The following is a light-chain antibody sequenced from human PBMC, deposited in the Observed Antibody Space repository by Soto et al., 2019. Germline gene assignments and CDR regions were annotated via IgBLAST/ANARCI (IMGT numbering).Light chain of an antibody. J-gene: IGKJ1*01. CDR3: QQYNSYSWT. CDR2: DAS. Sequence: DIQMTQSPSTLSASVGDRVTITCRASQSISSWLAWYQQKPGKGPKLLIYDASSLESGVPSRFSGSGSGTEFTLTISSLQPDDFATYYCQQYNSYSWTCGQGTKVESK. CDR1: QSISSW. V-gene: IGKV1-5*01.